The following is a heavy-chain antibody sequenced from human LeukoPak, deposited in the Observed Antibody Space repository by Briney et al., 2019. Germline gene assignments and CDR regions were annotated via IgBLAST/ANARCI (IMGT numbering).Heavy chain of an antibody. D-gene: IGHD3-10*01. CDR3: ARGRYYYGSGSYRYFPMDV. J-gene: IGHJ6*03. Sequence: PSETLSLTCTVSGGSISSSSYYWGWIRQPPGKGLEWIGSIYYSGSTYYNPSLKSRVTISVDTSKNQFSLKLSSVTAADTAVYYCARGRYYYGSGSYRYFPMDVWGKGTTVTISS. CDR2: IYYSGST. V-gene: IGHV4-39*07. CDR1: GGSISSSSYY.